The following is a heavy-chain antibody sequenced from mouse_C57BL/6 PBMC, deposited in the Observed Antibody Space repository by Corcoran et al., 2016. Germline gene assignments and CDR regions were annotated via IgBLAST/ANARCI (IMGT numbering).Heavy chain of an antibody. D-gene: IGHD2-2*01. Sequence: QVQVVQSGGEVKRPGASVKVSCKASGYTFTTYGMHWVRQAPGQRLEWMGWINPGNGDTIYSQNFQGRVTITVDTSASTAYMELSSLRSEDTAVDYCARCPPYGSGSHYYGLDVWGQGTSVAVSS. CDR1: GYTFTTYG. J-gene: IGHJ4*01. V-gene: IGHV1S127*01. CDR3: ARCPPYGSGSHYYGLDV. CDR2: INPGNGDT.